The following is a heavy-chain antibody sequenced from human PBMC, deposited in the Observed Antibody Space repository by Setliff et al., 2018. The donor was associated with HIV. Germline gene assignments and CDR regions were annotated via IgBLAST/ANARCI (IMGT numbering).Heavy chain of an antibody. CDR3: ARFLDHDYGDYRTYYFDF. Sequence: GASVKVSCKASGYTFTDYFMHWVRQATGQGLEWMGWMNPNNGNTGYSQKFQGRVTMTRNTSISTAYMELSSLRSEDTAVYYCARFLDHDYGDYRTYYFDFWGQGTLVTVSS. CDR2: MNPNNGNT. D-gene: IGHD4-17*01. J-gene: IGHJ4*02. CDR1: GYTFTDYF. V-gene: IGHV1-8*02.